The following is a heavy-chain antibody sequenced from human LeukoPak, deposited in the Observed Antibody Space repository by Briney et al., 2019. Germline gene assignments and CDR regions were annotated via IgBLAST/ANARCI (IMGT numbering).Heavy chain of an antibody. J-gene: IGHJ4*02. V-gene: IGHV3-30*02. CDR2: LWYDGSQK. CDR1: GFTFSSQA. Sequence: GGSLRLSCAASGFTFSSQAMHWVRQAPGTGLEWVAFLWYDGSQKYYGDSVKGRFTISRDTSGNTLYLQMNSLRPEDTAVYYCAKEAPAGYGAFDYWGQGTLVTVSS. D-gene: IGHD5-12*01. CDR3: AKEAPAGYGAFDY.